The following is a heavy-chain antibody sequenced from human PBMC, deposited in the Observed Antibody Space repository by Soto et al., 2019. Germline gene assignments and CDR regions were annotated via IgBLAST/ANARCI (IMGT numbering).Heavy chain of an antibody. V-gene: IGHV3-23*01. CDR2: ISGSGART. Sequence: GGSLRLSCAASGFSFSSYAMSWVRQAPGKGLECVSSISGSGARTYYADSVKGRFTISRDNSKNTLYLQMNSLRAEDTAVYYCARDRYYDSRPTRAFDIWGQGTMVTVSS. D-gene: IGHD3-22*01. J-gene: IGHJ3*02. CDR1: GFSFSSYA. CDR3: ARDRYYDSRPTRAFDI.